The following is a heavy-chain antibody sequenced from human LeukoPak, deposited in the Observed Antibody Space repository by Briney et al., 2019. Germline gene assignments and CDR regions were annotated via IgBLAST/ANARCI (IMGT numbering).Heavy chain of an antibody. J-gene: IGHJ4*02. Sequence: PGGSLRLSCAASGFTFSSDWISWVRQAPGKGLEWVANIKQDGSEKYYVDSVKGRFTISRDNAKNSLYLQMNSLRAEDTAVYYCARRGYDFWSGYSNFDYWGQGTLVTVSS. CDR3: ARRGYDFWSGYSNFDY. CDR1: GFTFSSDW. CDR2: IKQDGSEK. D-gene: IGHD3-3*01. V-gene: IGHV3-7*01.